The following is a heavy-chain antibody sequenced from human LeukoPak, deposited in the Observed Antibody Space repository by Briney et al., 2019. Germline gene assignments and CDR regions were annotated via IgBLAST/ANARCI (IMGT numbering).Heavy chain of an antibody. Sequence: SQTLSLTCAVSGGSISSGGYSWSWIRQPPGKGLEWIGYIYHSGSTYYNPSLKSRVTISVDRSKNQFSLKLSSVTAADTAVYYCARGLEGSYGSGWFDPWGQGTLVTVSS. J-gene: IGHJ5*02. CDR3: ARGLEGSYGSGWFDP. CDR1: GGSISSGGYS. D-gene: IGHD3-10*01. CDR2: IYHSGST. V-gene: IGHV4-30-2*01.